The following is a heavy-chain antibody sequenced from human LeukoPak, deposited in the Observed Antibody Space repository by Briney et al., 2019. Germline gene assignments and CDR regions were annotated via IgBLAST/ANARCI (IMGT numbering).Heavy chain of an antibody. CDR3: ARGKEGGDY. V-gene: IGHV4-38-2*02. Sequence: SETLSLTCTVSGYSISSGYYWGWIRQPPGKGLEWIGSIYHSGSTYYNPSLKSRVTISVDTSKNQFSLKLSSVTAADTAVYYCARGKEGGDYWGQGTLVTVSS. D-gene: IGHD1-26*01. J-gene: IGHJ4*02. CDR1: GYSISSGYY. CDR2: IYHSGST.